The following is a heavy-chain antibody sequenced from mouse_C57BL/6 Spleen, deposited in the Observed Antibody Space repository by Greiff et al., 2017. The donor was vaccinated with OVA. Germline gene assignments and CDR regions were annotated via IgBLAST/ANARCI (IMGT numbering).Heavy chain of an antibody. J-gene: IGHJ4*01. CDR2: ISSGGDYI. D-gene: IGHD1-1*01. Sequence: EVKLVESGEGLVKPGGSLKLSCAASGFTFSSYAMSWVRQTPEKRLEWVAYISSGGDYIYYADTVKGRFTISRDNARNTLYLQMSSLKSEDTAMYYCTREDITTGVAGAMDYWGQGTSVTVSS. CDR1: GFTFSSYA. CDR3: TREDITTGVAGAMDY. V-gene: IGHV5-9-1*02.